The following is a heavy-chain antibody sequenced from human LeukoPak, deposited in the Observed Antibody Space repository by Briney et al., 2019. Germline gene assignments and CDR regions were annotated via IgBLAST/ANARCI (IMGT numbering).Heavy chain of an antibody. D-gene: IGHD6-19*01. Sequence: QAGGSLRLSCAASGFTFSSYAMSWVRQAPGKGLEWVSAISSSGGSTYYADSVKGRFTISRDNSKNTLYLQMSSLRAEDTAVYYCATPPAVAGTVDYWGQGTLVTVSS. CDR2: ISSSGGST. CDR3: ATPPAVAGTVDY. CDR1: GFTFSSYA. J-gene: IGHJ4*02. V-gene: IGHV3-23*01.